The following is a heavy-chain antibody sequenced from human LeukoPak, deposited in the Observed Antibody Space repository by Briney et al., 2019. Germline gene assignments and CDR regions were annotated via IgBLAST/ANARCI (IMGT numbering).Heavy chain of an antibody. CDR1: GYTFTSYY. CDR3: TRSQWKQRVHFDY. V-gene: IGHV1-46*01. D-gene: IGHD1-26*01. CDR2: INPSDGGT. J-gene: IGHJ4*02. Sequence: DSVKVSCKTSGYTFTSYYIHWVRQAPGPGLEWMGIINPSDGGTTYAQKFQGRVTMTRDMSTSTVYMELSSLRSEDTAVYYCTRSQWKQRVHFDYWGQGILVTVSS.